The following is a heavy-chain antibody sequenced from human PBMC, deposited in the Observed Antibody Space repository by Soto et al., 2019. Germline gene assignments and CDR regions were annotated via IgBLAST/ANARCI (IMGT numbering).Heavy chain of an antibody. V-gene: IGHV4-30-2*01. CDR1: GGSISSGGYS. CDR2: IYHSGST. D-gene: IGHD4-17*01. Sequence: PSETLSLTCAVSGGSISSGGYSWSGIRQPPGKGLEWIGYIYHSGSTYYNPSLKSRVTISVDRSKNQFSLKLSSVTAADTAVYYCARGVDYGGNSAYFDYWGQGTLVTVSS. CDR3: ARGVDYGGNSAYFDY. J-gene: IGHJ4*02.